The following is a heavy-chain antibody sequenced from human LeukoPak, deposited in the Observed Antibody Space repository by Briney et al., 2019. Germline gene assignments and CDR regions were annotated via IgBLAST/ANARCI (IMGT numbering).Heavy chain of an antibody. V-gene: IGHV3-11*04. CDR2: ICSDGSTI. CDR3: ARGGSSGWYGYYYYYYYMDV. D-gene: IGHD6-19*01. Sequence: GGSLRLSCAASGFTFSDYDMSWIRQAPGKGLEWVSYICSDGSTIYYADSVKGRFTISRDNAKNSLYLQMNSLRAEDTAVYYCARGGSSGWYGYYYYYYYMDVWGKGTTVTVSS. J-gene: IGHJ6*03. CDR1: GFTFSDYD.